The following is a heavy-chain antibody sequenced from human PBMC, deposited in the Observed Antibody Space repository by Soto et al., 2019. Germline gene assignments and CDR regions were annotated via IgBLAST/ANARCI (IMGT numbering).Heavy chain of an antibody. D-gene: IGHD4-17*01. J-gene: IGHJ4*02. Sequence: ASETLSLSCAVSGGSISSGGYSWSWIRQPPGKGLEWIGYIYHSGSTYYNPSLKSRVTISVDRSKNQFSLKLSSVTAADTAVYYCARAMTTVTTIDYWGQGTLVTV. CDR3: ARAMTTVTTIDY. CDR2: IYHSGST. V-gene: IGHV4-30-2*01. CDR1: GGSISSGGYS.